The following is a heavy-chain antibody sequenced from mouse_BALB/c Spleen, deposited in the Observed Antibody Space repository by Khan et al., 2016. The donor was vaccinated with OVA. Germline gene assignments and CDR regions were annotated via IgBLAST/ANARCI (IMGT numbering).Heavy chain of an antibody. D-gene: IGHD1-1*01. Sequence: VELVESGAELAKLGASVKMSCKASGYTFINYWILWVKQRPGQGLEWIGYINPSTGYTEYNQNFKDKATLTADKSSNTAYMQLSSLTSEDSAVYYCARRGLRWDFDYWGQGTTLTVSS. CDR3: ARRGLRWDFDY. CDR2: INPSTGYT. J-gene: IGHJ2*01. CDR1: GYTFINYW. V-gene: IGHV1-7*01.